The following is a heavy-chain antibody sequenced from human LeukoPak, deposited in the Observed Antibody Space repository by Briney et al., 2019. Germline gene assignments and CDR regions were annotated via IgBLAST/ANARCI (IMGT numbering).Heavy chain of an antibody. CDR2: ISYDGSNK. J-gene: IGHJ4*02. CDR3: AKPGTIGAAAGYFDY. V-gene: IGHV3-30*18. Sequence: PGGSLRLSCAASGFTFSSYGMHWVRQAPGKGLEWVAVISYDGSNKYYADSVKGRFTVSRDNSKNTLYLQMNSLRAEDTAVYYCAKPGTIGAAAGYFDYWGQGTLVTVSS. D-gene: IGHD6-13*01. CDR1: GFTFSSYG.